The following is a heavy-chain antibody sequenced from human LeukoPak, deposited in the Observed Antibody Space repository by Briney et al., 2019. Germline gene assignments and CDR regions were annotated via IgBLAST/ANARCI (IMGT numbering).Heavy chain of an antibody. CDR2: ISSSGSTI. V-gene: IGHV3-11*01. J-gene: IGHJ4*02. CDR3: AKAGHLYYYDSSGYDY. Sequence: GGSLRLSCAASGFTFSDYYMSWIRQALGKGLEWVSYISSSGSTIYYADSVKGRFTISRDNSKNTLYLQMNSLRAEDTAVYYCAKAGHLYYYDSSGYDYWGQGTLVTVSS. CDR1: GFTFSDYY. D-gene: IGHD3-22*01.